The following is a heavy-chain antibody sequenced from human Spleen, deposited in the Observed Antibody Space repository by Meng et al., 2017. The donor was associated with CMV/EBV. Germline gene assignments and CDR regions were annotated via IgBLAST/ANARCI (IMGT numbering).Heavy chain of an antibody. J-gene: IGHJ6*02. V-gene: IGHV4-38-2*02. CDR2: FYHNGST. Sequence: SETLSLTCSVSGYAINSGYYWGWIRQPPGKGLEWIGSFYHNGSTYYNPSLKSRVTISVDTSKNQFSLNLSSVTAADTAVYYCARDRSNYHYYYGMDVWGQGTTVTVSS. CDR3: ARDRSNYHYYYGMDV. D-gene: IGHD4-11*01. CDR1: GYAINSGYY.